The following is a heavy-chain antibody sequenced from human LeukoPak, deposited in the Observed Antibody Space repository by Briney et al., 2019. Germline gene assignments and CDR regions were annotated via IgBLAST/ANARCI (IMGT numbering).Heavy chain of an antibody. V-gene: IGHV3-30*01. D-gene: IGHD2-8*02. CDR1: GFTFSSYA. J-gene: IGHJ4*02. CDR3: ARDTGLDY. Sequence: GGSLRLSCAASGFTFSSYAMHWVRQAPGKGLEWVAVISYDGSNKYYADSVKGRFTISRDNSKNTLYLQMNSLRAEDTAVYYCARDTGLDYWGQGTLVTVSS. CDR2: ISYDGSNK.